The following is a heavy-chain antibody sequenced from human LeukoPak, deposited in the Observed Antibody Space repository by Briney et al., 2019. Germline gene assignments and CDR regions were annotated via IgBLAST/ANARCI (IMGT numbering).Heavy chain of an antibody. CDR1: GFTFSSYV. D-gene: IGHD3-22*01. Sequence: GGSLRLSCAASGFTFSSYVMSWVRQAPGKGLEWVSSISNSGGSTYYADSVKGRFTISRDNSKNTLYLQMNSLRAEDTAVYYCAKTPTYYYDSSDYYFDYWGQGTLVTVSS. CDR3: AKTPTYYYDSSDYYFDY. J-gene: IGHJ4*02. V-gene: IGHV3-23*01. CDR2: ISNSGGST.